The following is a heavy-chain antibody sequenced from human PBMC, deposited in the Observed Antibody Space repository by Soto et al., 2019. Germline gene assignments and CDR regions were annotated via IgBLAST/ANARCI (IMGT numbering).Heavy chain of an antibody. J-gene: IGHJ4*02. CDR1: GFTFSSYA. Sequence: EVQLLESGGGLVQPGGSLRLSCAASGFTFSSYAMSWVRQAPGKGLEWVSAICGRGGSTYYADSVKGRFTISRDNSKNTLYLQMNSLRAEDTAVYYCAKVGYSSGWQKGRFDYWGQGTLVTVSS. CDR2: ICGRGGST. CDR3: AKVGYSSGWQKGRFDY. D-gene: IGHD6-19*01. V-gene: IGHV3-23*01.